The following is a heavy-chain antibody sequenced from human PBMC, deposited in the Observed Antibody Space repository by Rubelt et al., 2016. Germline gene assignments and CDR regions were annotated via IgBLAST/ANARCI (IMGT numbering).Heavy chain of an antibody. J-gene: IGHJ3*01. CDR3: TRRDYYDNSVYAFDL. Sequence: GGGLVQPGRSLRLSCKGSGFTFGNYAMSWVRQAPGKGLEWVSYISSSSSHTNYADSVRGRFTISRDNPKNSLYLQMNSLRAEDTAVYYCTRRDYYDNSVYAFDLWGQGTVVTVSS. D-gene: IGHD3-22*01. V-gene: IGHV3-11*03. CDR2: ISSSSSHT. CDR1: GFTFGNYA.